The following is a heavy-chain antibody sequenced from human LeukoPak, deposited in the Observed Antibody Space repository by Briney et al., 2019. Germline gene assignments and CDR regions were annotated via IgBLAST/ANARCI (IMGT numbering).Heavy chain of an antibody. J-gene: IGHJ4*02. Sequence: SETLSLTCTVSGGSISSYYWSWIRQPPGKGLEWIGYIYYSGSTNYNPSLKSRVTISVDTSKNQFSLKLSSVTAADTAVYYCARTDSSGISTAYYFDYWGQGTLVTVSS. CDR1: GGSISSYY. V-gene: IGHV4-59*01. D-gene: IGHD3-22*01. CDR3: ARTDSSGISTAYYFDY. CDR2: IYYSGST.